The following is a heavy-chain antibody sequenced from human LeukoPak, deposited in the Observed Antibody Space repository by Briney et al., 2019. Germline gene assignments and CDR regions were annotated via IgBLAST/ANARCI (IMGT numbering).Heavy chain of an antibody. CDR1: GYTFTGYY. CDR3: AREYCSGGSCPRPYYYYYMDV. CDR2: INPSGGST. J-gene: IGHJ6*03. Sequence: ASVKVSCKASGYTFTGYYMHWVRQAPGQGLEWMGIINPSGGSTSYAQKFQGRVTMTRDTSTSTVYMELSSLRSEDTAVYYCAREYCSGGSCPRPYYYYYMDVWGKGTTVTIS. D-gene: IGHD2-15*01. V-gene: IGHV1-46*01.